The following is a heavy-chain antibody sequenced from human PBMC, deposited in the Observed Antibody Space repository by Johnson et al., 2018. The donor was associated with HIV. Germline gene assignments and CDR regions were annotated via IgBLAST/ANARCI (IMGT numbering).Heavy chain of an antibody. CDR3: ARDRGYWDAFDI. V-gene: IGHV3-9*01. CDR2: ISWNSGST. CDR1: GFTFDDYA. D-gene: IGHD3-22*01. Sequence: VQLVESGGGLVQPGRSLRLSCAASGFTFDDYAMHWVRQAPGKGLEWVSGISWNSGSTYYADSVKGRFTISRDNAKNSLYLQMNSLRAEDTAVYYCARDRGYWDAFDIWGQGTMVTVSS. J-gene: IGHJ3*02.